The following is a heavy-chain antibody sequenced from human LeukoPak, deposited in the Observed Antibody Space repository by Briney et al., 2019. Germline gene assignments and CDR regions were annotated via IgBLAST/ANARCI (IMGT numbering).Heavy chain of an antibody. CDR1: GYTFTSYG. V-gene: IGHV1-18*01. Sequence: ASVKVSCKASGYTFTSYGISWVRQAPGQGLEWMGWISAYNGNTNYAQKLQGRVTMTTDTSTSTAYMELRSLRSDDTAVYYCARGKSRVSAVAGSNWFDPWGQGTLVTVSS. CDR2: ISAYNGNT. J-gene: IGHJ5*02. CDR3: ARGKSRVSAVAGSNWFDP. D-gene: IGHD6-19*01.